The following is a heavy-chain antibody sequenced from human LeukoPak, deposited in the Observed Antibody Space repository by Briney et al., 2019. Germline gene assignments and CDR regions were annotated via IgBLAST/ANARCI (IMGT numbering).Heavy chain of an antibody. CDR1: GYSFTSYW. Sequence: GESLKISCKGSGYSFTSYWIGWVRQMPGKGLEWMGIIYPGDSDTRYSPSFQGQVTISADKSISTAYLQWSSLKASDTAMYYCARIYCSGGSCFSYYFGYWGQGTLVTVSS. D-gene: IGHD2-15*01. CDR3: ARIYCSGGSCFSYYFGY. V-gene: IGHV5-51*01. CDR2: IYPGDSDT. J-gene: IGHJ4*02.